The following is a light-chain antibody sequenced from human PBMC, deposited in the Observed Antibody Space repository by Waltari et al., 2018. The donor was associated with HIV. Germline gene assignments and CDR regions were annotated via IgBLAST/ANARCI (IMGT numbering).Light chain of an antibody. V-gene: IGKV1-33*01. CDR1: QDISNF. CDR3: QHYANLPRT. J-gene: IGKJ2*01. Sequence: DIQMTQSPSSLSAAVGDRVTITCQASQDISNFLNWFQQKPGKAPKLLIFDASILETGVPSRFSGSGSGTHFTFTISRLQPEDIATYFCQHYANLPRTFGPGTKLEIK. CDR2: DAS.